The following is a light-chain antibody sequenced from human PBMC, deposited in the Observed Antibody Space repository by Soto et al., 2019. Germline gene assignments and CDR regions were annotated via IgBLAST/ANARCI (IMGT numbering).Light chain of an antibody. CDR2: EVT. V-gene: IGLV2-11*01. CDR1: SSDGGGYNY. Sequence: QSALTQPRSVSGSPGQSVAISCTGTSSDGGGYNYVSWYQPHPGKAPKLMIYEVTKRPSGVPDRFSASKSGNTASLTISGLQADDEADYYCCSYAGSYSYVFGTGTKVTVL. J-gene: IGLJ1*01. CDR3: CSYAGSYSYV.